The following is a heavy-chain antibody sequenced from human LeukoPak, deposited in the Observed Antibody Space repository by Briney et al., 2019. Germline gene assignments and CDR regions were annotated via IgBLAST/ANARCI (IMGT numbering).Heavy chain of an antibody. V-gene: IGHV7-4-1*02. Sequence: ASVKVSCKASGYTFTSYAMNWVRQAPGQGLEWMGWINTNTGNPTYAQGFTGRFVFSLDTSVSTAYLQISSLKAEDTAVYYCARVLPYSYDFWSGAAHAFDIWGQGTMVTVSS. CDR3: ARVLPYSYDFWSGAAHAFDI. J-gene: IGHJ3*02. CDR1: GYTFTSYA. D-gene: IGHD3-3*01. CDR2: INTNTGNP.